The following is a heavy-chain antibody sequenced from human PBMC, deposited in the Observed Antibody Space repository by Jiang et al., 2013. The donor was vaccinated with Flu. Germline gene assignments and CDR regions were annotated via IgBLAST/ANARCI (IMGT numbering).Heavy chain of an antibody. V-gene: IGHV1-2*04. Sequence: GAEVKKPGASVKVSCKASGYTFTGYYMHWVRQAPGQGLEWMGWINPNSGGTNYAQKFQGWVTMTRDTSISTAYMELSRLRSDDTAVYYCARVVYCSSTSCQAHDAFDIWGQGTMVTVSS. CDR2: INPNSGGT. J-gene: IGHJ3*02. CDR1: GYTFTGYY. D-gene: IGHD2-2*01. CDR3: ARVVYCSSTSCQAHDAFDI.